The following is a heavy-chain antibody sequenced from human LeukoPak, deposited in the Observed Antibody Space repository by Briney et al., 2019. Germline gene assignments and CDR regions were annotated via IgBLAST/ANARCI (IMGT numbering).Heavy chain of an antibody. CDR3: AKDEYCSGGSCYSDT. CDR1: GFTFSSYA. CDR2: ISGSGGST. V-gene: IGHV3-23*01. D-gene: IGHD2-15*01. J-gene: IGHJ4*02. Sequence: GGSLRLSCGASGFTFSSYAMSWVRQAPGKGLEWVSGISGSGGSTYCADSVKGRLTISRDNSKNTLYVQMNSLRAEDTAVYYCAKDEYCSGGSCYSDTWGQGTLVTVSS.